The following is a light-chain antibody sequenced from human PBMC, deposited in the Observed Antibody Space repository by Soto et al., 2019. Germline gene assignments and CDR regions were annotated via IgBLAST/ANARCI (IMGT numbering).Light chain of an antibody. CDR3: QQYGSSPWT. J-gene: IGKJ1*01. CDR1: QSVSSSF. CDR2: GAS. V-gene: IGKV3-20*01. Sequence: EIVLTQSPGTLSLSPGEGATLSCRASQSVSSSFLAWYQQKPGQAPRLLIYGASSRATGIPDRFRGSASGTDFTLTISRLEPEEFALYYCQQYGSSPWTFGQGTKVEIK.